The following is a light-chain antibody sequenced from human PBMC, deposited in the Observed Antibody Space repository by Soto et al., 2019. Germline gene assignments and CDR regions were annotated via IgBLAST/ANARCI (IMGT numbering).Light chain of an antibody. CDR3: LQRYNWPRVT. J-gene: IGKJ5*01. CDR1: QCVSSY. CDR2: DGS. V-gene: IGKV3-11*01. Sequence: EIVLTQFPATLSLSPVERVTLSFIASQCVSSYLAWYQQKPGQPPRLLIADGSYRATGIPARFSGSGSGTDFTLTISSLEPEDVAVYFCLQRYNWPRVTFGQGTRLEI.